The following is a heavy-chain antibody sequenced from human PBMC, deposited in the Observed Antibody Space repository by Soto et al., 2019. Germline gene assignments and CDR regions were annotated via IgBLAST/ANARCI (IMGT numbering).Heavy chain of an antibody. J-gene: IGHJ4*02. CDR1: GYTFINYG. D-gene: IGHD3-22*01. CDR3: ARDLYHYDSTSSPPFDS. V-gene: IGHV1-18*04. CDR2: ISAYNGDT. Sequence: QVLLVQSGAEVKKPGASVKVSCKASGYTFINYGINWVRQAPGQGLEWMGWISAYNGDTNYAQKFQGRVTMTTDTSPTTAYMELRSLRSDDTAVYYCARDLYHYDSTSSPPFDSWGQGTLVTVSS.